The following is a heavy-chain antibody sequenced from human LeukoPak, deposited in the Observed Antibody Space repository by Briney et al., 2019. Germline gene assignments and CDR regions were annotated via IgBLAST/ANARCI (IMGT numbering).Heavy chain of an antibody. CDR1: GFTFSSYW. Sequence: GGSLRLSCAASGFTFSSYWMSWVRQAPGKGLEWVANIKQDGSEKYYVDSVKGRFTISRDNAKNSLYLQMNSLRAEDTAVYYCASRSCTNGVCPFDYWGQGTQVTVSS. D-gene: IGHD2-8*01. V-gene: IGHV3-7*01. J-gene: IGHJ4*02. CDR3: ASRSCTNGVCPFDY. CDR2: IKQDGSEK.